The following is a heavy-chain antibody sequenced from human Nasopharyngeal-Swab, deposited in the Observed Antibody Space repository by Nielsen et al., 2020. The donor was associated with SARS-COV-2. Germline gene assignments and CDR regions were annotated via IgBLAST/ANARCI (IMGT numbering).Heavy chain of an antibody. CDR2: MNPNSGNT. Sequence: WVRQAPGQGLEWMGWMNPNSGNTGYAQKFQGRVTMTRNTSISTAYMELSSLRSEDTAVYYCARVGDYTGYYYYYMDVWGKGTTVTVSS. D-gene: IGHD4-17*01. V-gene: IGHV1-8*01. CDR3: ARVGDYTGYYYYYMDV. J-gene: IGHJ6*03.